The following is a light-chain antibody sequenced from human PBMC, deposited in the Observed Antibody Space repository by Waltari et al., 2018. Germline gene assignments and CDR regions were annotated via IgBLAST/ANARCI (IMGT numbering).Light chain of an antibody. V-gene: IGLV1-51*01. Sequence: QSVLTQPPSVSAAPGQKVTISCSGSSSNIGNNYVSWYQQLTRTAPKLHIYHNNNRPSAIPDRVSGSKSGPSATLGITGLQTGDEADYYCGTWDSSLSARVFGGGTKLTVL. CDR2: HNN. CDR1: SSNIGNNY. CDR3: GTWDSSLSARV. J-gene: IGLJ3*02.